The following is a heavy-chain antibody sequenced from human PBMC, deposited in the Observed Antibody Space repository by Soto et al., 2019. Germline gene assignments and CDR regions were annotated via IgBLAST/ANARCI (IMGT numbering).Heavy chain of an antibody. J-gene: IGHJ3*02. Sequence: GGSLRLSCAASGFTFSSYAMSWVRQAPGKGLEWVSAISGSGGSTYYADSVKGRFTISRDNSKNTLYLQMNSLRAEDTAVYYCAKDLRVRYFDWPPKAFDIWGQGTMVTVS. V-gene: IGHV3-23*01. CDR1: GFTFSSYA. CDR3: AKDLRVRYFDWPPKAFDI. CDR2: ISGSGGST. D-gene: IGHD3-9*01.